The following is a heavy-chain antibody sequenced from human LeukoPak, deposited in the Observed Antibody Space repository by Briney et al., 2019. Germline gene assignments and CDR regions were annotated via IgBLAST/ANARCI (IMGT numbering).Heavy chain of an antibody. J-gene: IGHJ4*02. Sequence: PSETLSLTCTVSGGSISSYYWSWIRQPPGKGLEWIGRIYTSGSTNYNPSLKSRVTISVDTSKNQFSLKLSSVTAADTAVYYCATSGSYYAADYWGQGTLVTVSS. D-gene: IGHD1-26*01. CDR2: IYTSGST. V-gene: IGHV4-4*08. CDR1: GGSISSYY. CDR3: ATSGSYYAADY.